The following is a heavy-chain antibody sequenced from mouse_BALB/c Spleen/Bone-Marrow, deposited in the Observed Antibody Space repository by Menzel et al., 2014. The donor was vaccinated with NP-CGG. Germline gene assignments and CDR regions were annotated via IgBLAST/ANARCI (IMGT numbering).Heavy chain of an antibody. Sequence: QVQLQQSGAELVKPGASVKLSCKASGYTFTSYWMHWVKQRPGQGLEWIGEINPSNGRTNYNEKFKSKATLTVDKSSSTAYMQLSRLTSEGCAVYCCARGYGCEGGFAWFVYWGEGTLVTVSA. V-gene: IGHV1S81*02. CDR1: GYTFTSYW. J-gene: IGHJ3*01. CDR2: INPSNGRT. CDR3: ARGYGCEGGFAWFVY. D-gene: IGHD1-1*02.